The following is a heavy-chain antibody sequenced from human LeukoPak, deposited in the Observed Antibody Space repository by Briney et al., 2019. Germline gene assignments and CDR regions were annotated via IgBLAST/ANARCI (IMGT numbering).Heavy chain of an antibody. CDR3: ARDKFPLVGATGDDAFDI. CDR1: GYSISSGYD. J-gene: IGHJ3*02. V-gene: IGHV4-38-2*02. CDR2: IYNSGST. Sequence: SETLSLTCTVSGYSISSGYDWGWIRQPPGGGLEWIGEIYNSGSTNYNPSLKSRVTISVDKSKNQFSLKLSSVTAADTAVYYCARDKFPLVGATGDDAFDIWGQGTMVAVSS. D-gene: IGHD1-26*01.